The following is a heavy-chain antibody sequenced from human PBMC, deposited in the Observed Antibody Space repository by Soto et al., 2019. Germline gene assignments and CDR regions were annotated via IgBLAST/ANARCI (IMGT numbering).Heavy chain of an antibody. CDR2: IYYSGST. J-gene: IGHJ6*03. CDR3: ARGNGVVAMIPNPEPSYRSSLDP. Sequence: PSETLSLTCTVSGGSISSYYWSWIRQPPGKGLEWIGYIYYSGSTNYNPSLKSRVTISVDTSKNQFSLKLSSVTAADTAVYYCARGNGVVAMIPNPEPSYRSSLDPCGTGTPVTVS. V-gene: IGHV4-59*01. CDR1: GGSISSYY. D-gene: IGHD5-12*01.